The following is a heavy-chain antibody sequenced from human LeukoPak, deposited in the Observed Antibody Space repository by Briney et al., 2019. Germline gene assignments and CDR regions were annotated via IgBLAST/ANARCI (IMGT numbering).Heavy chain of an antibody. Sequence: SETLSLTCTVSGVSISSGGYYWSWIRQHPGKGLEWIGYIYYSGSTYYNPSLKSRVTISVDTSKNQFSLKLSSVTAADTAVYYCARDVRVVAAGGFDYWGQGTLVTVSS. D-gene: IGHD2-15*01. J-gene: IGHJ4*02. CDR3: ARDVRVVAAGGFDY. CDR2: IYYSGST. CDR1: GVSISSGGYY. V-gene: IGHV4-31*03.